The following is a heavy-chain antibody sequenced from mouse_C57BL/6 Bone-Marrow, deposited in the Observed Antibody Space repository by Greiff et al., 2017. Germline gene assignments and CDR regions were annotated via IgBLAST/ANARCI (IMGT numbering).Heavy chain of an antibody. D-gene: IGHD1-1*02. CDR3: ARYSHYSFAD. V-gene: IGHV1-52*01. Sequence: QVQLKQPGAELVRPGSSVKLSCKASGYTFTSYWMHWVKQRPIQGLEWIGNIDPSDSETHYNQKFKDKATLTVDKSSSTAYMQLSSLTSEDSAVYYCARYSHYSFADWGQGTLVTVSA. CDR2: IDPSDSET. J-gene: IGHJ3*01. CDR1: GYTFTSYW.